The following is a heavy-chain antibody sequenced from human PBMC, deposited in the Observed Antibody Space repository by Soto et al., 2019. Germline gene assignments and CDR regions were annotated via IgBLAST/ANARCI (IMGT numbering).Heavy chain of an antibody. D-gene: IGHD3-3*01. CDR3: ARDKPITISGSLSAYYYGMDV. J-gene: IGHJ6*02. CDR1: GYTFTGYY. V-gene: IGHV1-2*04. Sequence: ASVKVSCKASGYTFTGYYMHWVRQAPGQGLEWMGWINPNSGGTNYAQKFQGWVTMTRDTSISTAYMELSRLRSDDTAVYYCARDKPITISGSLSAYYYGMDVWGQGTTVTVSS. CDR2: INPNSGGT.